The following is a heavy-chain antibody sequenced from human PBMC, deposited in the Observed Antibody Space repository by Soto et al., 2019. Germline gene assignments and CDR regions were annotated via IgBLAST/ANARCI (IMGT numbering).Heavy chain of an antibody. J-gene: IGHJ4*02. CDR3: ARDTGGLNYLEN. V-gene: IGHV4-31*03. CDR1: GDSINSGGYY. D-gene: IGHD2-15*01. CDR2: IYYTGST. Sequence: TSETLSLTCNVSGDSINSGGYYWSWILHHPGKGLEWIGYIYYTGSTYYNPSVKSRVAISVDTSKNHFSLRLSSVTAADTAVYYCARDTGGLNYLENWGKGDMVNVSA.